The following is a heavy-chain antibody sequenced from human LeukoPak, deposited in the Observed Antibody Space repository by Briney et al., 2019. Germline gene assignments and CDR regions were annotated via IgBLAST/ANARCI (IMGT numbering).Heavy chain of an antibody. CDR2: ISSSSSYI. Sequence: PGGSLRLSCAATGFGFSSHWVHWVRQAPGKGLEWVSSISSSSSYIYYADSVKGRFTISRDNAKNSLYPQMNSLRAEDTAVYYCARESQQLVTIDYWGQGTLVTVSS. J-gene: IGHJ4*02. D-gene: IGHD6-13*01. CDR1: GFGFSSHW. V-gene: IGHV3-21*01. CDR3: ARESQQLVTIDY.